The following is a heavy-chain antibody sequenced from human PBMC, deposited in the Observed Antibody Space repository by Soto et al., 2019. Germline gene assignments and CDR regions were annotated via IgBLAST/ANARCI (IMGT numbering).Heavy chain of an antibody. V-gene: IGHV3-21*04. CDR2: ISSSSSYI. D-gene: IGHD1-26*01. Sequence: PGGSLSLSCAASGFTFSSYSMNWVRQAPGKGLEWVSSISSSSSYIYYADSVKGRFTISRDNAKNSLYLQMNSLRAEDTALYYCAKDRGSGSYGQRAFDIWGQGTMVTASS. CDR1: GFTFSSYS. J-gene: IGHJ3*02. CDR3: AKDRGSGSYGQRAFDI.